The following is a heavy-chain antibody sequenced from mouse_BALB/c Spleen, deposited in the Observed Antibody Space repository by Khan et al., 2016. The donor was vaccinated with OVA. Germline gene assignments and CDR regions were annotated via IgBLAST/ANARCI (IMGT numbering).Heavy chain of an antibody. CDR3: ARGGSSSPAWFTY. V-gene: IGHV3-6*02. Sequence: EVQLQESGPGLVKPSQSLSLTCSVTGYSITSGYFWNWIRQFPGNKLEWMGYIRYDGDSNYNPSLKNRISITRDTSKNRFFLKWNALVPEDTATCDRARGGSSSPAWFTYWGQGTLVTVSA. D-gene: IGHD3-1*01. CDR1: GYSITSGYF. CDR2: IRYDGDS. J-gene: IGHJ3*01.